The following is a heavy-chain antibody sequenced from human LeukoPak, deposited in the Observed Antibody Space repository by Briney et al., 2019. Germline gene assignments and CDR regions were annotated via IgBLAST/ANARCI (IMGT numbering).Heavy chain of an antibody. CDR2: IKQDGSEK. CDR1: GFTFSSYW. J-gene: IGHJ4*02. V-gene: IGHV3-7*01. CDR3: ARAGRDYYFDY. Sequence: GGSLRPSCAASGFTFSSYWMSWVRQAPGKGLEWVANIKQDGSEKYYVDSVKGRFTISRDNAKNSLYLQMNSLRAEDTAVYYCARAGRDYYFDYWGQGTLVTVSS.